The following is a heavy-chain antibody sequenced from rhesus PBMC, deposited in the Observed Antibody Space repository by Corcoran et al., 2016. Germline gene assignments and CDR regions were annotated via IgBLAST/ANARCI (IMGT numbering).Heavy chain of an antibody. V-gene: IGHV4-169*02. CDR3: ASTTYSSGWPIFDY. Sequence: QLQLQESGPGLVKPSETLSVTCAVSGGSISSSYWSWIRQAPGKGLEWIGYINGSGSSTNHNPSRKRLVSLSVDTSKTQLSLKLSSVTAADTAVYYCASTTYSSGWPIFDYWGQGVLVTVSS. J-gene: IGHJ4*01. CDR1: GGSISSSY. CDR2: INGSGSST. D-gene: IGHD6-31*01.